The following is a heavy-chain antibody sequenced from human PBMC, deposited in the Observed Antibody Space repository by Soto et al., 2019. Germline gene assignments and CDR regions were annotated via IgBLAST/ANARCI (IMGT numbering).Heavy chain of an antibody. D-gene: IGHD3-22*01. CDR3: VRELGLTARTDDKYYYYDLDV. V-gene: IGHV4-61*01. Sequence: SETLSLTCEVSGVSVSNRTHYWTWIRQPPGKGLEWIGFLYYGGTNYNPSLKSRLTIALDTSKNQISLKLSSVTAADTAVYYCVRELGLTARTDDKYYYYDLDVWGPGTTLTVSS. CDR1: GVSVSNRTHY. CDR2: LYYGGT. J-gene: IGHJ6*02.